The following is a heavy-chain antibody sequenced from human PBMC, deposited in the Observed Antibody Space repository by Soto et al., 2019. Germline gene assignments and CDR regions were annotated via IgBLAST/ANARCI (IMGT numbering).Heavy chain of an antibody. CDR3: ARGKGRMVRGVLLYYYYYYMDV. CDR2: INHSGST. J-gene: IGHJ6*03. CDR1: GGSFSGYY. D-gene: IGHD3-10*01. Sequence: QVQLQQWGAGLLKPSETLSLTCAVYGGSFSGYYWSWIRQPPGKGLEWIGEINHSGSTNYNPSLKSRVTISVDTSKNQFSLKLSSVTAADTAVYYCARGKGRMVRGVLLYYYYYYMDVWGKGTKVTVSS. V-gene: IGHV4-34*01.